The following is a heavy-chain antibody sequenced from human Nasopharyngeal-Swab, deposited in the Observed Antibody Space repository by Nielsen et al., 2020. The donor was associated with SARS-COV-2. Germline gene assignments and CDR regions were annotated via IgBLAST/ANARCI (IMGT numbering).Heavy chain of an antibody. Sequence: GGSLRLSCAASGFTFSSYSMNWVRQAPGKGLEWVSSISSSSSYIYYADSVKGRFTTSRDNAKNSPYLQMNSLRAEDTAVYYCARSGELRFLEWLNTRPDYWGQGTLVTVSS. V-gene: IGHV3-21*01. CDR3: ARSGELRFLEWLNTRPDY. D-gene: IGHD3-3*01. J-gene: IGHJ4*02. CDR1: GFTFSSYS. CDR2: ISSSSSYI.